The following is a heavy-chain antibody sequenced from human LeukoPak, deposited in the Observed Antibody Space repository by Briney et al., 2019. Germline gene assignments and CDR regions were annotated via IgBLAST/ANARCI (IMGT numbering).Heavy chain of an antibody. D-gene: IGHD4-17*01. J-gene: IGHJ3*02. V-gene: IGHV3-21*01. CDR1: GFTFSSYS. CDR2: ISSSSSYI. Sequence: GGSLRLSCAASGFTFSSYSMNWVRQAPGKGLEWVSSISSSSSYIYYADSVKGRFTISRDNAKNSLYLQMNSLRAEDTAVYYCAAGDGDYAFDIWGQGTMVTVSS. CDR3: AAGDGDYAFDI.